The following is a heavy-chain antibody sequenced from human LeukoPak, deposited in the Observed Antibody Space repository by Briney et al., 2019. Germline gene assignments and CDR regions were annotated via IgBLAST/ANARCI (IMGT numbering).Heavy chain of an antibody. D-gene: IGHD3-22*01. Sequence: PGGSLRLSCAASGFTFSTYNMNWVRQAPGKGLEWVAGINWNGSSTGYADSVRGRFTISRDNAKNSLYLQMNSLRAEDTAVYYCARGVGNYRYYFDYWGQGTLVTVSS. J-gene: IGHJ4*02. CDR3: ARGVGNYRYYFDY. V-gene: IGHV3-20*04. CDR2: INWNGSST. CDR1: GFTFSTYN.